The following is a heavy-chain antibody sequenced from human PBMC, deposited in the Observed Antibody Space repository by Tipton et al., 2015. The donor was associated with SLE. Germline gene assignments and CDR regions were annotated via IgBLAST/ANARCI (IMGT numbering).Heavy chain of an antibody. CDR2: INHRGST. D-gene: IGHD6-19*01. CDR3: ARLPRRAVAGTRGAGDY. CDR1: GGSFSGYY. V-gene: IGHV4-34*01. J-gene: IGHJ4*02. Sequence: LRLSCAVYGGSFSGYYWSWIRQPPGKGLEWIGEINHRGSTNYNPSLKSRVTISVDTPKNQFSLKMSSVTAADTAVYYCARLPRRAVAGTRGAGDYWGQGTLVTVSS.